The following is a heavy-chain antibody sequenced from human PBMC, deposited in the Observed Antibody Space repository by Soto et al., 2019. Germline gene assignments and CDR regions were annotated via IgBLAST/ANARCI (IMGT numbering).Heavy chain of an antibody. V-gene: IGHV1-8*01. CDR3: ARGRQYSGYDYDAFDI. CDR1: GYTFTNYD. CDR2: MNPNSGNT. J-gene: IGHJ3*02. D-gene: IGHD5-12*01. Sequence: GASVKVSCKASGYTFTNYDINWVRQATGQGLEWMGWMNPNSGNTGYEQRFQGRVTMTRDTSISTAYMELSSLRSEDTAVYYCARGRQYSGYDYDAFDIWGQGTMVTVSS.